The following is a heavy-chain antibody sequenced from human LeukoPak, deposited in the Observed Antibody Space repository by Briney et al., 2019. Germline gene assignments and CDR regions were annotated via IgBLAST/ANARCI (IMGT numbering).Heavy chain of an antibody. V-gene: IGHV4-39*01. Sequence: SETLSLTCTVSGGSISSSSYYWGWIRQPPGKGLEWIGSIYYSGSTYYNPSLKSRVTISVDTSKNQFSLKLSSVTAADTAVYYCARHDAIFGVVIIPGAFDIWGQGTTVTVSS. D-gene: IGHD3-3*01. CDR2: IYYSGST. CDR3: ARHDAIFGVVIIPGAFDI. J-gene: IGHJ3*02. CDR1: GGSISSSSYY.